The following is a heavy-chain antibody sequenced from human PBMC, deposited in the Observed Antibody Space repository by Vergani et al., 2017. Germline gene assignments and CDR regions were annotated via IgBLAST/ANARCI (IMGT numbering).Heavy chain of an antibody. Sequence: QVQLVESGGGVVQTGRSLRLSCAASGFTFSSYGMHWVRQAPGKGLEWVAVIWYDGSNKYYADSVKGRFTISRDNSNNTLYLQMNSLRAEDTAVYYCARERGAGLQVMDYWGQGTLVTVSS. D-gene: IGHD2-21*01. CDR1: GFTFSSYG. J-gene: IGHJ4*02. CDR2: IWYDGSNK. V-gene: IGHV3-33*01. CDR3: ARERGAGLQVMDY.